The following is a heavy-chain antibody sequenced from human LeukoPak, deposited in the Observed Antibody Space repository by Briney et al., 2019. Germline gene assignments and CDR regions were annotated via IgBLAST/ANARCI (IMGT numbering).Heavy chain of an antibody. V-gene: IGHV4-59*02. J-gene: IGHJ5*02. D-gene: IGHD4-17*01. CDR1: GGSVSDYY. Sequence: PSETLSLTRTVSGGSVSDYYWSWIRQSPGKGLEWIGYIYYTETSYNPSLKSRVTISADTSKNQFSLKLYSVTAADTAVYYCAKDHSLGVTTVDWFDPWGQGTLVTVSS. CDR2: IYYTET. CDR3: AKDHSLGVTTVDWFDP.